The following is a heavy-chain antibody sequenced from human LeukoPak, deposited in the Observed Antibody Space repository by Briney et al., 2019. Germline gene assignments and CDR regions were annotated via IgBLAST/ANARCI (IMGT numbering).Heavy chain of an antibody. J-gene: IGHJ4*02. V-gene: IGHV3-23*01. CDR1: GFTFSSYA. CDR2: IGGSGSNT. D-gene: IGHD1-20*01. Sequence: GGSLRLSCAASGFTFSSYAMTWVRQAPGKGLEWVSGIGGSGSNTYYADSVRGRFTISRDNSKNTLYLQMNSLRAEDTAVYYCARDLAGITATPGVNWGQGTLVTVSS. CDR3: ARDLAGITATPGVN.